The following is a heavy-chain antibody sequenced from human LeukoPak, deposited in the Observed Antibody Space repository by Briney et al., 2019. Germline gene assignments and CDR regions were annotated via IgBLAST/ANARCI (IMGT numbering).Heavy chain of an antibody. CDR2: ISGSGGST. CDR3: AKDHWHGEADDAFDI. D-gene: IGHD4-17*01. Sequence: GGSLRLSCAASGFTVSSNYISWVRQAPGKGLEWVSAISGSGGSTYYADSVKGRFTISRDNSKNTLYLQMNSLRAEDTAVYYCAKDHWHGEADDAFDIWGQGTMVTVSS. CDR1: GFTVSSNY. V-gene: IGHV3-23*01. J-gene: IGHJ3*02.